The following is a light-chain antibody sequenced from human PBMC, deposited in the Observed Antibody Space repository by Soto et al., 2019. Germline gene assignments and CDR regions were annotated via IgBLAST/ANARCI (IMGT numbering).Light chain of an antibody. CDR1: QTIGKY. V-gene: IGKV1-39*01. CDR3: QQSFSIPFT. Sequence: DIQMTQSPSSLSATVGDRVTITCRASQTIGKYLNWYQQQPGKVPKLLIYDASYLQSGVPSSFSGSESGTDFTLNISDLRPEDFATYYCQQSFSIPFTFGPGTQVDIK. CDR2: DAS. J-gene: IGKJ3*01.